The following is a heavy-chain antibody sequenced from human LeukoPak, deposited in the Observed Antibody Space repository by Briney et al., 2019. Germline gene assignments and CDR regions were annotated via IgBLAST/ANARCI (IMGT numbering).Heavy chain of an antibody. D-gene: IGHD5/OR15-5a*01. CDR3: ARDLPSSLYEV. CDR2: IYYSGST. CDR1: GGSISSYY. Sequence: SETLSLTCTVSGGSISSYYWSWIRQPPGKGLEWIGYIYYSGSTNYNPSLKSRVTISVDTSKNQFSLKLSSVTAADTAVYYRARDLPSSLYEVWGQGTLVTVSS. V-gene: IGHV4-59*01. J-gene: IGHJ4*02.